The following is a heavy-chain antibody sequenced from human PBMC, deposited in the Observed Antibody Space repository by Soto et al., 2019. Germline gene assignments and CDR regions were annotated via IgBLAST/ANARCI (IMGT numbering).Heavy chain of an antibody. CDR2: IIPIFGTA. Sequence: QVQLVQSGAEVKKPGSAVKVSCKASGGTFSSYAISWERQAPGQGLEWMGGIIPIFGTANYAQKFQGRVTITADESTSTAYMELSSLRSEDTAVYYCAREGVVVAATPYYYYGMDVWGQGTTVTVSS. V-gene: IGHV1-69*12. CDR3: AREGVVVAATPYYYYGMDV. J-gene: IGHJ6*02. D-gene: IGHD2-15*01. CDR1: GGTFSSYA.